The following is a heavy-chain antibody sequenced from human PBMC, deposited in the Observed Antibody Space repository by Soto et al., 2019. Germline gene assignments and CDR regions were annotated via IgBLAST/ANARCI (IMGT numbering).Heavy chain of an antibody. V-gene: IGHV3-7*02. CDR3: ARIGDDYGDYFDS. CDR2: IKTDGSEK. D-gene: IGHD4-17*01. CDR1: GFTFSRDW. J-gene: IGHJ4*02. Sequence: GGSLRLSCAASGFTFSRDWMSWVRQAPGKGLEWVANIKTDGSEKAYVASVKGRFTISRDNAKGSLYLQMNSLRVEDTAVYYCARIGDDYGDYFDSWGQGT.